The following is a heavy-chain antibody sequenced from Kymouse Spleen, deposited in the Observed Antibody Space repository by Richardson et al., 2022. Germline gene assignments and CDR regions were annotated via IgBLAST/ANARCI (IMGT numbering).Heavy chain of an antibody. Sequence: EVQLVESGGGLVQPGRSLRLSCAASGFTFDDYAMHWVRQAPGKGLEWVSGISWNSGSIGYADSVKGRFTISRDNAKNSLYLQMNSLRAEDTALYYCAKDIIAAAGTRYYYYGMDVWGQGTTVTVSS. D-gene: IGHD6-13*01. CDR2: ISWNSGSI. CDR3: AKDIIAAAGTRYYYYGMDV. CDR1: GFTFDDYA. J-gene: IGHJ6*02. V-gene: IGHV3-9*01.